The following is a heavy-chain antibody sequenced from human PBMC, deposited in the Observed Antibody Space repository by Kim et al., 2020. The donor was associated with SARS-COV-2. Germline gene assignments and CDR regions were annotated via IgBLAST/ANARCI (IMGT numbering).Heavy chain of an antibody. D-gene: IGHD3-16*01. J-gene: IGHJ4*02. CDR3: VGLRVAF. CDR2: ISNGGST. V-gene: IGHV3-23*01. Sequence: GGSLRLSCAASGFTFSSYVMNWVRQAPGKGLEWVSGISNGGSTYYADSVKGRFTISRDNSKNTLYLQMNSLRAEDTAVYYCVGLRVAFWGQGTVVTVSS. CDR1: GFTFSSYV.